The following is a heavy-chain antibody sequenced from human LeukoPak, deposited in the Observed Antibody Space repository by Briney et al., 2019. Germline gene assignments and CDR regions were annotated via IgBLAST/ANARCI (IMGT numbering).Heavy chain of an antibody. Sequence: VASVKDSCKASGYTFTSYGISWVRQAPGQGLEWMGWISAYNGNTNYAQKLQGRVTMTTDTSTSTAYMELSSLRSEDTAVYYCASLIRRTHYDSSGYYPSLDYWGQGTLATVSS. CDR2: ISAYNGNT. J-gene: IGHJ4*02. V-gene: IGHV1-18*01. D-gene: IGHD3-22*01. CDR1: GYTFTSYG. CDR3: ASLIRRTHYDSSGYYPSLDY.